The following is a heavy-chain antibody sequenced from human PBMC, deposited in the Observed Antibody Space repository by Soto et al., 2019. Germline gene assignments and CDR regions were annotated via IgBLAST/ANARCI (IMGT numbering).Heavy chain of an antibody. J-gene: IGHJ3*02. CDR3: ARERTYYYGSGSYHAFDI. D-gene: IGHD3-10*01. V-gene: IGHV4-59*08. Sequence: SETLSLTCTVSGGSISSYYWSWIRQPPGKGLEWIGYIYYSGSTNYNPSLKSRVTISVDTSKNQFSLKLSSVTAADTAVYYCARERTYYYGSGSYHAFDIWGRGTMVTVSS. CDR2: IYYSGST. CDR1: GGSISSYY.